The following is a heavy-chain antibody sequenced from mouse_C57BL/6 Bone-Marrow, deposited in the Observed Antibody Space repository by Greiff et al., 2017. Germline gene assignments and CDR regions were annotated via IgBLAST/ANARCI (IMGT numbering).Heavy chain of an antibody. J-gene: IGHJ4*01. Sequence: VQLQQPGAELVMPGASVKLSCKASGYTFTSYWMHWVKQRPGQGLEWIGEIDPSDSYTNYNQKFKGKSTLTVDKSSSTAYMQLSSLTSEDSAVYYCARRVTTVVAEGYAMDYWGQGTSVTVSS. CDR1: GYTFTSYW. D-gene: IGHD1-1*01. CDR3: ARRVTTVVAEGYAMDY. V-gene: IGHV1-69*01. CDR2: IDPSDSYT.